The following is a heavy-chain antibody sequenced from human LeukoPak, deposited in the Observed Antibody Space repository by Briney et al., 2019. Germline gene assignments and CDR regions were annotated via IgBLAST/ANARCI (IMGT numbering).Heavy chain of an antibody. V-gene: IGHV3-30*04. D-gene: IGHD6-25*01. CDR1: GFTFSDYA. Sequence: GGSLRLSCAASGFTFSDYAMHWVRQAPGKGLEWVAVISDAGNNKYFADSVKGRFTVSRDNSKNTVYLQMNSLTIDDTAVYYCTRDLGRGYFSGFQFYFDYWGQGTLVTVSS. CDR3: TRDLGRGYFSGFQFYFDY. CDR2: ISDAGNNK. J-gene: IGHJ4*02.